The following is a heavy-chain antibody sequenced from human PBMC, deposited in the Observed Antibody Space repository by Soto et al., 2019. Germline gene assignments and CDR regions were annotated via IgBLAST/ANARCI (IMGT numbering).Heavy chain of an antibody. CDR3: ARSLDS. J-gene: IGHJ5*01. CDR1: GGSISSGGYY. Sequence: QVQLQESGPGLVKPSQTLSLTCTVSGGSISSGGYYWSWIRQHPGKGLGWIGYIYYSGSTYYNPSRXGXITISVDTSKNLFSLQLSSVTAAATAVYYCARSLDSWGQATMVTVSS. V-gene: IGHV4-31*03. CDR2: IYYSGST.